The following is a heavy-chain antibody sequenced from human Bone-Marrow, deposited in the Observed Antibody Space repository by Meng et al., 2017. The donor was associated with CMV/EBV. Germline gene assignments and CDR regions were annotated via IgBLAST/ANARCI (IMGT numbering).Heavy chain of an antibody. J-gene: IGHJ4*02. CDR1: GGTFDGYA. D-gene: IGHD2-21*01. CDR2: IIPILRET. CDR3: AREPPVARHFDY. Sequence: SVKVSCKASGGTFDGYAFNWVRQAPGQGLEWMGMIIPILRETNYAQEFQGRISITVDRSTATAYMVLSSLRSEDTAVYYCAREPPVARHFDYWGQGTPVTVSS. V-gene: IGHV1-69*04.